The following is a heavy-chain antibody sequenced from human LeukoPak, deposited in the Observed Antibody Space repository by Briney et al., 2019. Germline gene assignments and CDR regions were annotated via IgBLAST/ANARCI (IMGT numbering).Heavy chain of an antibody. CDR3: ARHGRGYSGNVVDY. CDR1: GGSLSTAGYC. J-gene: IGHJ4*02. V-gene: IGHV4-39*01. D-gene: IGHD5-12*01. CDR2: IYYSGST. Sequence: SETLSLTRALPGGSLSTAGYCWGWTRQPPGKGLEWIGSIYYSGSTYYNSSLKSRLTISVDTSKNQFSLKLSSVTAADTAVYYCARHGRGYSGNVVDYWGQGTLVIVSS.